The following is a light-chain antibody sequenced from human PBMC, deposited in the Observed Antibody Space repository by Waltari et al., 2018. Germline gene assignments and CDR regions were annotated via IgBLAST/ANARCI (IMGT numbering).Light chain of an antibody. J-gene: IGKJ2*01. CDR3: QQYYSYPYT. V-gene: IGKV1-8*01. Sequence: AIRMTQSPSSFSASIGDRVTITCRASQGVSSSLAWYQQKPGKAPKLLIFATSTLQSGVPSRFSGSGSGTEFTLTVSCLQSEEFATYYCQQYYSYPYTFGQGTKLEIK. CDR1: QGVSSS. CDR2: ATS.